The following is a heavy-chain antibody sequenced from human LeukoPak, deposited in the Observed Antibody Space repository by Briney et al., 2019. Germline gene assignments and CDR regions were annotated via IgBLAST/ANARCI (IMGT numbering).Heavy chain of an antibody. Sequence: SETLSLTCTVSGGSISSGSYYWGWIRQPPGKGLEWIGTIYYSGSTYYNPSLKSRVTISLDTSKNQFSLKPSSVTAADTAVYYCARVKGPAQLFDPWGQGTLVTVSS. D-gene: IGHD1-1*01. V-gene: IGHV4-39*07. CDR1: GGSISSGSYY. CDR3: ARVKGPAQLFDP. J-gene: IGHJ5*02. CDR2: IYYSGST.